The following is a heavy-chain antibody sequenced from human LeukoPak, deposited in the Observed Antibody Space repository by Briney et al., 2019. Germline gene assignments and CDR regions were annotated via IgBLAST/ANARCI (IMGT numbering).Heavy chain of an antibody. CDR2: IKEDGTAE. CDR1: GFTFSSSW. J-gene: IGHJ6*02. Sequence: GGSLRLSCAASGFTFSSSWMTWVRQAPGKGPEWVAHIKEDGTAEYYVDFVKGRFTISRDKAKNSVYLQMNSLRADDTAVYYCAREDIVVVVAVTSPQGPYYYYGMDVWGQGTTVTVSS. V-gene: IGHV3-7*04. CDR3: AREDIVVVVAVTSPQGPYYYYGMDV. D-gene: IGHD2-15*01.